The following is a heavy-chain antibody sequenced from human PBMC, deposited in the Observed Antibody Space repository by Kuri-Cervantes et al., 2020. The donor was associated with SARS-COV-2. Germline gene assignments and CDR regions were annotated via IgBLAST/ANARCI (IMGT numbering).Heavy chain of an antibody. CDR1: GRSFSGYY. Sequence: ESLKISCAVYGRSFSGYYWSWIRQPPGKGLEWIGEINHSGSTNYNPSLKSRVTISVDTSKNQFSLKLSSVTAADTPVYYCARLIGYSGYDYSFGYFDYWGQGTLVTVSS. D-gene: IGHD5-12*01. CDR3: ARLIGYSGYDYSFGYFDY. CDR2: INHSGST. J-gene: IGHJ4*02. V-gene: IGHV4-34*01.